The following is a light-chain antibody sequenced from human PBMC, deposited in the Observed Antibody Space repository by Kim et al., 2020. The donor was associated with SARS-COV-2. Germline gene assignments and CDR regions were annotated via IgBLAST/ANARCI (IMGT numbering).Light chain of an antibody. Sequence: SPGERATLSWRASQSVSNNLAWYQHKPGRPPRLLIYGASTRATGVPARFSGSGSGTDFTLTVSSLQSEDFAVYYCHHYNDWPPGDTFGQGTKLEI. J-gene: IGKJ2*01. CDR2: GAS. CDR1: QSVSNN. CDR3: HHYNDWPPGDT. V-gene: IGKV3-15*01.